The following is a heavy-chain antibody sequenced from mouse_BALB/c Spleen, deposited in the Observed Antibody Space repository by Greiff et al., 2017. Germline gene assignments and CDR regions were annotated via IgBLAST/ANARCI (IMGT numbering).Heavy chain of an antibody. Sequence: QVQLQQSGAELVRPGSSVKISCKASGYAFSSYWMNWVKQRPGQGLEWIGQIYPGDGDTNYNGKFKGKATLTADKSSSTAYMQLSSLTSEDSAVYFCGYGNYGDSWFAYWGQGTLVTVSA. D-gene: IGHD2-10*02. CDR2: IYPGDGDT. CDR1: GYAFSSYW. CDR3: GYGNYGDSWFAY. V-gene: IGHV1-80*01. J-gene: IGHJ3*01.